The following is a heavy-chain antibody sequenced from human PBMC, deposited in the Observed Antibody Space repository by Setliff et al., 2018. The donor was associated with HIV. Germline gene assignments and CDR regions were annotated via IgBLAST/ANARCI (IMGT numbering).Heavy chain of an antibody. V-gene: IGHV3-33*01. CDR3: VRDPGTTTYYFDY. CDR2: IWYDGSRT. J-gene: IGHJ4*02. CDR1: GYTFSGYG. D-gene: IGHD1-1*01. Sequence: GGSLRLSCEASGYTFSGYGMHWVRQAPGKGLEWVAVIWYDGSRTYHADSVRGRFTISRDDSKKTLYLQMNSLRAEDTAVYYCVRDPGTTTYYFDYWGQGTLVTAPQ.